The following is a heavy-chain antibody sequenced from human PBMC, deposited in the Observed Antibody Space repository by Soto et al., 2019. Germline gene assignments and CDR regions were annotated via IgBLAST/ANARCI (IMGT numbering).Heavy chain of an antibody. D-gene: IGHD3-22*01. CDR1: GGSISSYY. Sequence: PSETLSLTCTVSGGSISSYYWSWIRQPPGKGLEWIGYIYYSGSTNYNPSLKSRVTISVDTSKNQFSLKLSSVTAADTAVYYCAREYYYESLSKDGQYNWFDPWGQGTLVTVSS. V-gene: IGHV4-59*01. J-gene: IGHJ5*02. CDR3: AREYYYESLSKDGQYNWFDP. CDR2: IYYSGST.